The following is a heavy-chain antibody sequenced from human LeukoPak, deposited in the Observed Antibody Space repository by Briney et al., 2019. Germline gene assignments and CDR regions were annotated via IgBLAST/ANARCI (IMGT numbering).Heavy chain of an antibody. J-gene: IGHJ3*02. V-gene: IGHV4-59*08. CDR2: IYYSGST. CDR1: GGSISSYY. D-gene: IGHD2-21*02. Sequence: SETLSLTCTVSGGSISSYYWSWIRQPPGKGLEWIGYIYYSGSTNYNPSLKGRVTISVDTSKNQFSLKLSSVTAADTAVYYCARLVTPEWMTVTAIGAFDIWGQGTMVTVSS. CDR3: ARLVTPEWMTVTAIGAFDI.